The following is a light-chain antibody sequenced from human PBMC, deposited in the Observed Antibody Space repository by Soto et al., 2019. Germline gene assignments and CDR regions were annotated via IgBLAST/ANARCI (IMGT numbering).Light chain of an antibody. CDR2: LNSDGSH. Sequence: QLVLTQSPSASASLGASVKLTCTLSSGHSSYAIAWHQQQPEKGPRYLMKLNSDGSHSKGDGIPDRFSGSSSGAERYLVISSLQSEDEADYYCQTWGTGIVVFGGATNFTVL. CDR1: SGHSSYA. V-gene: IGLV4-69*01. CDR3: QTWGTGIVV. J-gene: IGLJ2*01.